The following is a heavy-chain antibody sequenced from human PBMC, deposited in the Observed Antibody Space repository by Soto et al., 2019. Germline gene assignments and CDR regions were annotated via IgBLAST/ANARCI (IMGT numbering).Heavy chain of an antibody. D-gene: IGHD6-19*01. CDR3: ARRNSSQQWLVMFDY. CDR2: ISSSSSYI. Sequence: PGGSLRLSCAASGFTFSSYSMNWVRQAPGKGLEWVSSISSSSSYIYYADSVKGRFTISRDNAKNSLYLQMNSLRAEDTAVYYCARRNSSQQWLVMFDYWGQGTLVTVSS. CDR1: GFTFSSYS. J-gene: IGHJ4*02. V-gene: IGHV3-21*01.